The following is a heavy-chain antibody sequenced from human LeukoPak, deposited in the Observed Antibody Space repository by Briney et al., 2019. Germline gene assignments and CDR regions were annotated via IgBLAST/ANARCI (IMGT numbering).Heavy chain of an antibody. Sequence: PGRSLRLSCAASGFTFSSYGMHWVRQAPGKGLEWVAFIRYDGSNKYYADSVKGRFTISRDNSKNTLYLQMNSLRAEDTAVYYCAKDRRASYTAMVMDYWGQGTLVTVPS. J-gene: IGHJ4*02. D-gene: IGHD5-18*01. CDR3: AKDRRASYTAMVMDY. V-gene: IGHV3-30*02. CDR1: GFTFSSYG. CDR2: IRYDGSNK.